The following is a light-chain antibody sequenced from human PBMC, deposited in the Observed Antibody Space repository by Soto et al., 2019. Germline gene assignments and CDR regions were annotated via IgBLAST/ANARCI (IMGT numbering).Light chain of an antibody. V-gene: IGKV3-15*01. J-gene: IGKJ5*01. Sequence: EIVMTQSPATLSVSSGERATLSCRASQSVRNNLAWYQQKPGQAPRLLIYGASTRATGIPARFSGSGSGTEFTLTISSLQSEDFAVYYRQQYNDWPPITFGQGTRLEIK. CDR2: GAS. CDR3: QQYNDWPPIT. CDR1: QSVRNN.